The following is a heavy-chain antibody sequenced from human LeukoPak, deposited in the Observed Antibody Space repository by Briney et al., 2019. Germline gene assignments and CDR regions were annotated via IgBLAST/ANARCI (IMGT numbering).Heavy chain of an antibody. J-gene: IGHJ4*02. CDR1: GLTVNDNY. CDR2: IFPDGQT. D-gene: IGHD4-17*01. V-gene: IGHV3-53*01. CDR3: ARANPVYGDFDY. Sequence: GGSLRLSCALSGLTVNDNYMSWVRQAPGKGLEWVSLIFPDGQTYYADFVQGRFSISRDMSRDILFLDMSSLGAEDTAVFFCARANPVYGDFDYWGQGTLVTVSS.